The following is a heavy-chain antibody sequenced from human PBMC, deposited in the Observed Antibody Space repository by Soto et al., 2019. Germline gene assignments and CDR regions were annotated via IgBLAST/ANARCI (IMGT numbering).Heavy chain of an antibody. D-gene: IGHD3-10*01. CDR2: IYYGGST. CDR3: ARVAYYYGSGSPPNGRGWFDP. Sequence: SETLSLTCTVSGGSISSSDYYWGWIRQPPGKGLEWIGSIYYGGSTYYYPSLKSRVTISVDTSKNQFSLKLSSVTAADTSVYYCARVAYYYGSGSPPNGRGWFDPWGQGTLVTVS. CDR1: GGSISSSDYY. V-gene: IGHV4-39*01. J-gene: IGHJ5*02.